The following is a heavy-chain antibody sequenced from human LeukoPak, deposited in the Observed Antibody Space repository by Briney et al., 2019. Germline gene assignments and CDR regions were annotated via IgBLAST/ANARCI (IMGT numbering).Heavy chain of an antibody. CDR3: ARDAKVDAFDI. CDR1: GGSISSYY. J-gene: IGHJ3*02. Sequence: SETLSLTCTVPGGSISSYYWSWIRQPPGKELEWIGYIYYSGSTNYNPSLKSRVTISVDTSKNQFSLKLSSVTAADTAVYYCARDAKVDAFDIWGQGTMVTVSS. CDR2: IYYSGST. V-gene: IGHV4-59*01.